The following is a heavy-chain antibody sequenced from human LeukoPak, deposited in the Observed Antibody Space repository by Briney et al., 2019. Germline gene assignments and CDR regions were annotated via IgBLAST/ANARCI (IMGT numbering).Heavy chain of an antibody. Sequence: ASVKVSCKASGYTFTSYDINWVRQATGQGLEWMGWVNPNSGNTGYAQKFQGRVTMTRDTSISTAYMELSRLRSDDTAVYYCARPYYDISNWFDPWGQGTLVTVSS. CDR2: VNPNSGNT. J-gene: IGHJ5*02. CDR1: GYTFTSYD. CDR3: ARPYYDISNWFDP. D-gene: IGHD3-9*01. V-gene: IGHV1-8*02.